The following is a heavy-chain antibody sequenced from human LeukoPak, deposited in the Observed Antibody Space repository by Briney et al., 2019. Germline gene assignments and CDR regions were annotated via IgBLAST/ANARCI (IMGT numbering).Heavy chain of an antibody. Sequence: PGGSLRLFCAASGFTFSSYAMNWVRQAPGKGLEWVSSISGGSNNINYAGSVKARFTTSRDNSQNTLYLQMNSLRAEDTAVYYCARANKIVGATYYFDYWGQGTLVTVSS. CDR2: ISGGSNNI. J-gene: IGHJ4*02. CDR1: GFTFSSYA. CDR3: ARANKIVGATYYFDY. V-gene: IGHV3-23*01. D-gene: IGHD1-26*01.